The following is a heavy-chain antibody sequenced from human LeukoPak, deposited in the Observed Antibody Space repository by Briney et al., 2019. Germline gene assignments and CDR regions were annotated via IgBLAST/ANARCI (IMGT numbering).Heavy chain of an antibody. D-gene: IGHD3-22*01. CDR1: GFTFISYG. J-gene: IGHJ4*02. V-gene: IGHV3-30*02. CDR2: IRYDGSNK. Sequence: GGSLRLSCAASGFTFISYGMHWVRQAPGKGLEWVTFIRYDGSNKYYADSVKGRFTISRDNSNNTLYLQMNSLRAEDTAVYYCARRYDSSGYPGYWGQGTLVTVSS. CDR3: ARRYDSSGYPGY.